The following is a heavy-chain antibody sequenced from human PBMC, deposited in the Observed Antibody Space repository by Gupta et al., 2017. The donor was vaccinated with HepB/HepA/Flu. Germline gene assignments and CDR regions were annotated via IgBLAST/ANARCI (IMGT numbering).Heavy chain of an antibody. CDR2: IGHDSTVE. V-gene: IGHV3-33*01. J-gene: IGHJ4*02. D-gene: IGHD3-10*01. Sequence: RQAPGKGLAWLSVIGHDSTVEAYQAPVKGRFTISRDNSKNTLYLQINRLRAEDTAVYYCARDLGAGRHCDYWGQGILGTVS. CDR3: ARDLGAGRHCDY.